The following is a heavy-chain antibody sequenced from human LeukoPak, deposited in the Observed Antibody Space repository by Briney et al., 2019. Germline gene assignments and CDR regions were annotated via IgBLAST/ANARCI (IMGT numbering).Heavy chain of an antibody. CDR3: ARFRGLEPYYYDSSGYGDAFDI. J-gene: IGHJ3*02. D-gene: IGHD3-22*01. Sequence: SVKVSCKASGGTFGSNAISWVRQAPGQGLEWMGRIIPIFGTANYAQKFQGRVTITTDESTSTAYMELSSLRSEDTAVYYCARFRGLEPYYYDSSGYGDAFDIWGQGTMVTVSS. CDR1: GGTFGSNA. V-gene: IGHV1-69*05. CDR2: IIPIFGTA.